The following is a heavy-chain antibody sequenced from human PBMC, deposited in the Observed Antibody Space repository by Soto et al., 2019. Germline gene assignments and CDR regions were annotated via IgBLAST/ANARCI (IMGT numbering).Heavy chain of an antibody. D-gene: IGHD1-26*01. Sequence: SETLSLTCTVSGGSISSYYWSWIRQPAGKGLEWIGRIYTSGSTYYNPSLKSRVTISVDTSKNQFSLKLSSVTAADTAVYYCARHFGGSYPLYFDYWGQGTLVTVSS. CDR1: GGSISSYY. CDR3: ARHFGGSYPLYFDY. V-gene: IGHV4-4*07. CDR2: IYTSGST. J-gene: IGHJ4*02.